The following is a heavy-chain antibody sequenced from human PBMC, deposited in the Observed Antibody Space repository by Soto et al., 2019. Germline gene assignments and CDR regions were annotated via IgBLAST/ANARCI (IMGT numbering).Heavy chain of an antibody. D-gene: IGHD2-8*02. J-gene: IGHJ4*02. V-gene: IGHV4-4*02. CDR1: GDAISSNNW. CDR3: ARDKITGLFDY. CDR2: IHHSGST. Sequence: SETLSLTCAVSGDAISSNNWWTWVRQPPGKGLEWIGEIHHSGSTNYNPSLKSRVTISVDTSKNQFSLKLTSVTAADTAVYYCARDKITGLFDYWGQGTLVTASS.